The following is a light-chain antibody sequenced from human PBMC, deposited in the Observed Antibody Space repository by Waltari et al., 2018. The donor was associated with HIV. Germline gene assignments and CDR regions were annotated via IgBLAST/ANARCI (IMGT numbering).Light chain of an antibody. CDR3: QAWDSSTRGL. CDR1: KLGDKS. V-gene: IGLV3-1*01. Sequence: SYQLPQPPSMSVSPGQTASITCSGAKLGDKSVCWYQQKPGQSPVLVIYQNKKRPSGIPERFSGSNSGNTGTLTISGTQAVDEADYYCQAWDSSTRGLFGGGTKLTVL. CDR2: QNK. J-gene: IGLJ2*01.